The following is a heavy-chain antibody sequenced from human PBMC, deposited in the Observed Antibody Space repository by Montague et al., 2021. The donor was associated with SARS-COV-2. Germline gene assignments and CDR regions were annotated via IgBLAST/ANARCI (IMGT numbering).Heavy chain of an antibody. CDR1: GFTFSSYS. CDR3: ARSHELWFGENPQGPGAFDI. CDR2: ISSSSYI. V-gene: IGHV3-21*04. J-gene: IGHJ3*02. Sequence: SLRLSCAASGFTFSSYSMNWVRQAPGEGLEWVSSISSSSYIYYADSVKGRFTISRDNAKNSLYLQMNSLRAEDTAVYYCARSHELWFGENPQGPGAFDIWGQGTMVTVSS. D-gene: IGHD3-10*01.